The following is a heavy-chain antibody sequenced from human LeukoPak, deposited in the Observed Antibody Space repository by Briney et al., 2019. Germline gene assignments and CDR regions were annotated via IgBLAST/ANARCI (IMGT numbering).Heavy chain of an antibody. Sequence: GGSLRLSCAASGFTFSSYWMHWVRHAPGKGLVWVSRINSDGSSTSYADSVKGRFTISRDNANNTLYLQMNSLRAEDTAVYYCARVPAAGNNWFDPWGQGTLVTVSS. CDR1: GFTFSSYW. CDR2: INSDGSST. D-gene: IGHD6-13*01. V-gene: IGHV3-74*01. J-gene: IGHJ5*02. CDR3: ARVPAAGNNWFDP.